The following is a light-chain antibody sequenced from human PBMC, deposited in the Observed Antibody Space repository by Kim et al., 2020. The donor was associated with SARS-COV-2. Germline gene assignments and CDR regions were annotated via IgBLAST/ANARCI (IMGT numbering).Light chain of an antibody. CDR3: QQRADWAVT. Sequence: EIVLTQSPATLSLSPGERATLSCRASQSVSIYLAWYQQKPGQAPRLLIHDASNRATGIPPRFRGSGSGTDFTLTISSLEPEDFALYYCQQRADWAVTFGGGTKVDIK. J-gene: IGKJ4*01. V-gene: IGKV3-11*01. CDR2: DAS. CDR1: QSVSIY.